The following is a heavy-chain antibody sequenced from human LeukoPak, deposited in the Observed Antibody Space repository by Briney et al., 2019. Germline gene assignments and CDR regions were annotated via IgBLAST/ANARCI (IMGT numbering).Heavy chain of an antibody. CDR3: ARDRGYSYGYQSWFDP. CDR1: GDSVSSNSAA. J-gene: IGHJ5*02. CDR2: TYYRSKWYN. V-gene: IGHV6-1*01. Sequence: SQTLSLTCAISGDSVSSNSAAWNWIRQSPSRGLEWLGRTYYRSKWYNDYAVSVKSRITINPDTSKNQFSLKLSSVTAADTAVYYCARDRGYSYGYQSWFDPWGQGTLVTVSS. D-gene: IGHD5-18*01.